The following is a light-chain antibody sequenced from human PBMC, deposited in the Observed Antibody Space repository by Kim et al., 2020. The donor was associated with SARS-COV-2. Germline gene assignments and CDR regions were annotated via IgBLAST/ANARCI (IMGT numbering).Light chain of an antibody. V-gene: IGLV2-8*01. CDR1: SSDGGGYNY. Sequence: GQSVTISCTRSSSDGGGYNYVSWYQQHPGTAAKLMIYEVSKRPSVVPDRFSGYKSGNTASLTVAGLQAEDEADYYSSSYAGSNNLVFGGGTQLTVL. J-gene: IGLJ3*02. CDR3: SSYAGSNNLV. CDR2: EVS.